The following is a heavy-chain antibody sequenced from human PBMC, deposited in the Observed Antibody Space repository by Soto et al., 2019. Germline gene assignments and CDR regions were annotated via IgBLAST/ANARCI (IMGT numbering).Heavy chain of an antibody. V-gene: IGHV1-69*13. CDR3: ARSLAAAPPRVGTDV. CDR2: IIPFFHAP. CDR1: GGTFSNNA. J-gene: IGHJ6*02. D-gene: IGHD6-13*01. Sequence: ASVKVSCKASGGTFSNNAISWVRQAPGQGLEWMGGIIPFFHAPNYAQKFQGRLTITADESTSIVFMEMSSFIFEDTAVYYCARSLAAAPPRVGTDVWGQGTTVTVSS.